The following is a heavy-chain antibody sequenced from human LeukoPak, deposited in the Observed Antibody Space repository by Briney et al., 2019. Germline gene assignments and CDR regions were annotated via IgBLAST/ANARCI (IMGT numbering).Heavy chain of an antibody. J-gene: IGHJ6*02. V-gene: IGHV3-48*01. D-gene: IGHD6-19*01. CDR1: GFTFSTYS. CDR3: ARDGYSSGFYGMDV. CDR2: ISGTSSLI. Sequence: GGSLRLSCAASGFTFSTYSMNWVRQAPGKGLEWVSYISGTSSLIYYADSVKGRFTISRDNSKNTLYLQMNSLRVEDTAVYYCARDGYSSGFYGMDVWGQGTTVTVSS.